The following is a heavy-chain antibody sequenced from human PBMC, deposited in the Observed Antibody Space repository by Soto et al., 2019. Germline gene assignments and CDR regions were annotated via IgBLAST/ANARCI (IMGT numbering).Heavy chain of an antibody. D-gene: IGHD1-1*01. CDR3: ARRAETNGWNGFGADKYYFDF. CDR1: GYTFTSYD. J-gene: IGHJ4*02. CDR2: LNPNTGNS. Sequence: QVQLVQSGAEVRKPGASVKVSCEASGYTFTSYDIYWVRQATGQGLEWMGWLNPNTGNSGYAQTFQGRITVTSDTSINTVHMERSSLRAEDTAVYYCARRAETNGWNGFGADKYYFDFWGQGTLVTVSS. V-gene: IGHV1-8*01.